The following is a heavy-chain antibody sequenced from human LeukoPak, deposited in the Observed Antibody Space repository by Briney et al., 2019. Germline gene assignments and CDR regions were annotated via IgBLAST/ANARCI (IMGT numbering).Heavy chain of an antibody. CDR2: MNPNSGNT. D-gene: IGHD4-17*01. Sequence: GASVKVSCKASGYTFTSYYINWVRQATGQGLEWMGWMNPNSGNTDYAQKFQGRVTITRNTSISTAYMELSSLRSEDTAVYYCARGTSHRYGDYINWFDPWGQGTLVTVSS. CDR1: GYTFTSYY. J-gene: IGHJ5*02. V-gene: IGHV1-8*03. CDR3: ARGTSHRYGDYINWFDP.